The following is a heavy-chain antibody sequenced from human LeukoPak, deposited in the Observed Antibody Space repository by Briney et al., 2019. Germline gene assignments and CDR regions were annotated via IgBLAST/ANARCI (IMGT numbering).Heavy chain of an antibody. CDR1: GFTFSSYW. V-gene: IGHV3-7*04. D-gene: IGHD3-10*01. CDR2: IKQDGSEK. J-gene: IGHJ6*03. CDR3: ARGHYYGSGSYYYYYYYMDV. Sequence: GGSLRLSCAASGFTFSSYWMSWVRQAPGKGLEWVANIKQDGSEKYYVDSVKGRFTISRDNAKNSLYLQMNSLRAEDTAVYYCARGHYYGSGSYYYYYYYMDVWGKGTTVTVSS.